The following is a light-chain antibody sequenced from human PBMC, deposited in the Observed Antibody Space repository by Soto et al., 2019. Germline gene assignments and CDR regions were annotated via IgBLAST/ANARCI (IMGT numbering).Light chain of an antibody. CDR1: RSDIGSYNS. CDR2: EVT. V-gene: IGLV2-14*01. Sequence: QSALTQPASVSGSPGQSITISCTGTRSDIGSYNSIAWYQQHPGKAPRVMIFEVTKRPSGISNRFSGSKSGSTASLTISGLQAEDEADYFCSSYTTANTYVFGTGTKLTVL. CDR3: SSYTTANTYV. J-gene: IGLJ1*01.